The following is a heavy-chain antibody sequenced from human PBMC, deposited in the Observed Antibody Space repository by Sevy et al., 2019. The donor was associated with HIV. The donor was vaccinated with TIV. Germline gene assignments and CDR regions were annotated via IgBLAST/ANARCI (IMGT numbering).Heavy chain of an antibody. V-gene: IGHV4-34*01. D-gene: IGHD2-2*01. CDR3: ARALCSSTSCYAPPYYYYYGMDV. CDR2: INHSGST. CDR1: GGSFSGYY. J-gene: IGHJ6*02. Sequence: SETLSLTCAVYGGSFSGYYWCWIRQPPGKGLEWMGEINHSGSTNYNPTLYSRVTISVDTSKTQFSLTLRSMTAAATAVYYCARALCSSTSCYAPPYYYYYGMDVWGQGTTVTVSS.